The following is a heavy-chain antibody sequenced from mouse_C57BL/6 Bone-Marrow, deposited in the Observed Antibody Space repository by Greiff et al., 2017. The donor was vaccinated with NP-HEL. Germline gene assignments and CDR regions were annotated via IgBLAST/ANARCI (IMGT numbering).Heavy chain of an antibody. J-gene: IGHJ4*01. D-gene: IGHD1-1*01. CDR2: ISGGGGNT. V-gene: IGHV5-9*01. CDR1: GFTFSSYT. CDR3: ARHSYYYGSSYAMGY. Sequence: EVKLVESGGGLVKPGGSLKLSCAASGFTFSSYTMSWVRQTPEKRLEWVATISGGGGNTYYPDSVKGRFTISRDNAKHTLYLQMSSLRSEDTALYYCARHSYYYGSSYAMGYWGQGTSVTVSS.